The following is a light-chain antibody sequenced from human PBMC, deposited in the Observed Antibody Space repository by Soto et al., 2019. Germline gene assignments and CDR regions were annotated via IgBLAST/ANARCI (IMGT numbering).Light chain of an antibody. CDR1: QSLLHITGETF. Sequence: DVVMTQTPLSLSVAPGQPASISCKSSQSLLHITGETFLFWYLQKPGQSPQLLIYEVSTRVSGVPHRFSGSGSGTDFTLEISRVETDDVVIYYCMQSTQLPPTFGQGTRLGIE. V-gene: IGKV2D-29*02. CDR2: EVS. CDR3: MQSTQLPPT. J-gene: IGKJ5*01.